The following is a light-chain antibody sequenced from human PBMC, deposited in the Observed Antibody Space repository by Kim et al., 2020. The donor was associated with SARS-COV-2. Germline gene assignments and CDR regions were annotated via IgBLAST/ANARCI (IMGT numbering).Light chain of an antibody. CDR3: QQRSNWPFSLT. Sequence: PGERATLSCRASQSVSSYLAWYQQKPGQAPRLLIYDASNRATGIPARFSGSGSGTDFTLTISSLEPEDFAVYYCQQRSNWPFSLTFGGGTKVDIK. CDR2: DAS. J-gene: IGKJ4*01. CDR1: QSVSSY. V-gene: IGKV3-11*01.